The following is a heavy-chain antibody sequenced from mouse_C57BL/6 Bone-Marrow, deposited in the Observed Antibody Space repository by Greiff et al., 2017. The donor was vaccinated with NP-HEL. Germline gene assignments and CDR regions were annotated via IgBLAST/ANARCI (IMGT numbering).Heavy chain of an antibody. V-gene: IGHV2-9-1*01. CDR1: GFSLTSYA. CDR3: GRLLRRAMEY. D-gene: IGHD1-2*01. CDR2: IWTGGGT. J-gene: IGHJ4*01. Sequence: QVQLKESGPGLVAPSQSLSIPCPVSGFSLTSYAISWVRQPPGKGLEWLGVIWTGGGTNYTSALTSRLSISKANSKSQVFVKMNSLQTDDTARYYCGRLLRRAMEYWGQGTAVTVSS.